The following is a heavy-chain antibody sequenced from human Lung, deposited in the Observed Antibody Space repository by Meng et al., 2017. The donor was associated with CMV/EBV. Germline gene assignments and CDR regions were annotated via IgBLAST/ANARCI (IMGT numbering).Heavy chain of an antibody. D-gene: IGHD3-10*01. CDR1: GFIFSNYW. CDR3: ARGTIV. CDR2: IKEDGSEK. V-gene: IGHV3-7*04. Sequence: ESLKISCAASGFIFSNYWMTWVRQAPGKGLEWVANIKEDGSEKYYVDSVKGRFTISRDNAKNSLHLQMNSLRAEDTAVYYCARGTIVGGQGTRVTVAS. J-gene: IGHJ4*02.